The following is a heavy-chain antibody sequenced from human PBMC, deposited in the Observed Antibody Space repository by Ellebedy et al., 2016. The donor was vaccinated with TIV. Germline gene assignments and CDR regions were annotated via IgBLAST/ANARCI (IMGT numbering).Heavy chain of an antibody. CDR3: ARGRPWVPFDY. Sequence: GGSLRLXXAASGFIFSSHSMTWVRQAPGKGLEWLSYISSSSSSIYYAASVKGRFTISRDNAKNSLYLQMNNLRDEDTAVYFCARGRPWVPFDYWGQGVLVSVSS. CDR2: ISSSSSSI. V-gene: IGHV3-48*02. J-gene: IGHJ4*02. CDR1: GFIFSSHS.